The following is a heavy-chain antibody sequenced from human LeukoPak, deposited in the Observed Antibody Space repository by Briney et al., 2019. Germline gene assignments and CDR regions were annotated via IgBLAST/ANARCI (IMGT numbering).Heavy chain of an antibody. CDR2: ISDSSDNK. CDR3: ARDWEVATIEAAALGY. D-gene: IGHD6-13*01. V-gene: IGHV3-48*02. Sequence: GGSLRLSCAASGFTFGTFSMNWVRQAPGKGLEWISYISDSSDNKYYADSVKGRFTVSRDNVKNSLYLHMNRLRDEDAAVYYCARDWEVATIEAAALGYWGQGTRVTVSS. J-gene: IGHJ4*02. CDR1: GFTFGTFS.